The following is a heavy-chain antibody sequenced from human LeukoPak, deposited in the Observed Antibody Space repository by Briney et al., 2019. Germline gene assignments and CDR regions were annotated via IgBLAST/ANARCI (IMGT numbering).Heavy chain of an antibody. J-gene: IGHJ4*02. Sequence: GGSLRLSCAASGFTVSSNYMSWVRQAPGKGLEWVANIKQDGSEKYYVDSVKGRFTISRDNAKNSLYLQMTSLRAEDTAVYYCARRGNFDYWGQGTLVTVSS. CDR1: GFTVSSNY. CDR3: ARRGNFDY. CDR2: IKQDGSEK. V-gene: IGHV3-7*02.